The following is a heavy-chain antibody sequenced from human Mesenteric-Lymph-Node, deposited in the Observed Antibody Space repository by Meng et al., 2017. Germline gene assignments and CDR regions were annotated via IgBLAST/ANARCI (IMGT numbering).Heavy chain of an antibody. J-gene: IGHJ6*02. CDR3: ASGCGGDCFNHYYYYGMDV. Sequence: GESLKISCAASGFTFSSYSMNWVRQAPGKGLVWVSRINNEGSSTSYADSVKGRFTISRDNAKNTLYLQMNSLRAEDTAVYYCASGCGGDCFNHYYYYGMDVWGQGTTVTFSS. D-gene: IGHD2-21*02. V-gene: IGHV3-74*01. CDR1: GFTFSSYS. CDR2: INNEGSST.